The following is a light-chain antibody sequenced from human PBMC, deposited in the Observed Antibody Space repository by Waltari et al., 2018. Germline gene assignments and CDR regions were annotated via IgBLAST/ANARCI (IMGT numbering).Light chain of an antibody. CDR3: HQSGDLPRS. J-gene: IGKJ2*03. CDR1: QDIGSS. CDR2: YAS. V-gene: IGKV6-21*01. Sequence: DIELTQSPAFQSVTPKEKVTITCRASQDIGSSLHWYQQKPDQSPKLLIYYASQSFSGVPSRFTGSGSGTDFTLTINGLEAEDAATYYCHQSGDLPRSFGQGTKLEIK.